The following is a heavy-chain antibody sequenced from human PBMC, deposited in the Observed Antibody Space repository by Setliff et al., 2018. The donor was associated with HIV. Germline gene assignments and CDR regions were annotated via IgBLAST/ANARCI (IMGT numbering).Heavy chain of an antibody. CDR3: ARLRVSSSSQAFDH. CDR2: IYYSGTT. J-gene: IGHJ4*02. Sequence: SETLSLTCTVSGGSISNQYWSWIRQPQGKGLEWIGYIYYSGTTHYNPSLKSRVAMSVDTSKNQPSLDLTSVTPADTAVYYCARLRVSSSSQAFDHWGQGILVTVSS. V-gene: IGHV4-59*11. CDR1: GGSISNQY. D-gene: IGHD6-6*01.